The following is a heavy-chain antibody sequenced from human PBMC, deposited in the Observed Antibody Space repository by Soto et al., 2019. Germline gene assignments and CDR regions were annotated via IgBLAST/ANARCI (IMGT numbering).Heavy chain of an antibody. D-gene: IGHD6-19*01. J-gene: IGHJ4*02. CDR2: INHSGST. Sequence: SETLSLTCAVYGGSFSGYYWSWIRQPPGKGLEWIGEINHSGSTNYNPSLKSRVTISVDTSKNQFSLKLSSVTAADTAVYYCARVFSSGWRGNGGEDYWGQGTLVTVSS. CDR3: ARVFSSGWRGNGGEDY. V-gene: IGHV4-34*01. CDR1: GGSFSGYY.